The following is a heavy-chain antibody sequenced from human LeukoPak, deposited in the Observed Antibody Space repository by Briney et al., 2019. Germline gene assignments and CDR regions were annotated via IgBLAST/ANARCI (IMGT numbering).Heavy chain of an antibody. D-gene: IGHD3-10*01. CDR2: INHTGST. V-gene: IGHV4-34*01. CDR3: ARVGDLFGAHRVRGLPPDYYYMDV. CDR1: GGSITDYY. Sequence: SETLSLTCALSGGSITDYYYNWVRQPPGKGLEWIGEINHTGSTTYNPSLTSRGIIAVDTSKNQFSLKLTSVTAADTAVYYCARVGDLFGAHRVRGLPPDYYYMDVWGKGTTVTVSS. J-gene: IGHJ6*03.